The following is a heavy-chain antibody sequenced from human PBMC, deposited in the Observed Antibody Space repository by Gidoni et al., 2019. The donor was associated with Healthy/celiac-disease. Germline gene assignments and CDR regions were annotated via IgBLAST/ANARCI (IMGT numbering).Heavy chain of an antibody. J-gene: IGHJ5*02. Sequence: EVQLVESGGGLVQPGGSLRLSGAASAFPLSRSGMSWVRKAPGKGLEWVAKIKQDGSEKYYVDSVKGRFTISRDNAKNSLYLQMNSLRAEDTAVYYCARDRYCSSTSCYGWFDPWGQGTLVTVSS. CDR3: ARDRYCSSTSCYGWFDP. CDR1: AFPLSRSG. V-gene: IGHV3-7*01. D-gene: IGHD2-2*01. CDR2: IKQDGSEK.